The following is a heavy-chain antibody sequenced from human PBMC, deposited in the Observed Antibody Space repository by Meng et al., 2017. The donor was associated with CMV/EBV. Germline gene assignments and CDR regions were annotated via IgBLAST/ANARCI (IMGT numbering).Heavy chain of an antibody. J-gene: IGHJ4*02. CDR2: ISSSSSYI. D-gene: IGHD2-2*01. CDR1: GFTFSSYW. Sequence: GESLKISCAASGFTFSSYWMSWARQAPGKGLEWVSSISSSSSYIYYADSVKGRFTISRDNAKNSLYLQMNSLRAEDTAVYYCARDCSSTSCYSDNYWGQGTLVTVSS. CDR3: ARDCSSTSCYSDNY. V-gene: IGHV3-21*01.